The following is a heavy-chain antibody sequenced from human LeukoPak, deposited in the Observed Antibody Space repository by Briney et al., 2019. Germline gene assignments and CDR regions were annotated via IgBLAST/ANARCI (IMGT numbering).Heavy chain of an antibody. CDR1: GFTVSSNY. Sequence: GGSLRLSCAASGFTVSSNYVSWVRQAPGKGLEWVSVIYSGGSTYYADSVKGRFTISRDNSKNTLYLQMNSLRAEDTAVYYCARDRVAVAGTADYYYYGMDVWGQGTTVTVSS. CDR2: IYSGGST. J-gene: IGHJ6*02. CDR3: ARDRVAVAGTADYYYYGMDV. D-gene: IGHD6-19*01. V-gene: IGHV3-53*01.